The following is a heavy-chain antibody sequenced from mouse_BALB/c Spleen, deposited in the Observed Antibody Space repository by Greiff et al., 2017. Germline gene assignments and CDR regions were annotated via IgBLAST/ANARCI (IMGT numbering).Heavy chain of an antibody. J-gene: IGHJ4*01. Sequence: EVMLVESGGGLVKPGGSLKLSCAASGFAFSSYDMSWVRQTPEKRLEWVAYISSGGGSTYYPDTVKGRFTISRDNAKNTLYLQMSSLKSEDTAMYYCARHRDYRYDGYAMDYWGQGTSVTVSS. CDR1: GFAFSSYD. CDR3: ARHRDYRYDGYAMDY. V-gene: IGHV5-12-1*01. CDR2: ISSGGGST. D-gene: IGHD2-14*01.